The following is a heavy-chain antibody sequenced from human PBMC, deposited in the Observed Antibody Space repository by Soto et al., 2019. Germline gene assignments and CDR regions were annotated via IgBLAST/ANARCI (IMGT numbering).Heavy chain of an antibody. D-gene: IGHD3-3*01. Sequence: ASVKVSCKASGYTFTSYGISWVRQAPGQGLEWMGWISAYNGNTNYAQKLQGRVTMTTDTSTSTAYMELRSLRSDDTAVYYCARDLYDFWSGYSPVYYYGMDVWGQGTTVTVSS. J-gene: IGHJ6*02. CDR1: GYTFTSYG. CDR3: ARDLYDFWSGYSPVYYYGMDV. V-gene: IGHV1-18*01. CDR2: ISAYNGNT.